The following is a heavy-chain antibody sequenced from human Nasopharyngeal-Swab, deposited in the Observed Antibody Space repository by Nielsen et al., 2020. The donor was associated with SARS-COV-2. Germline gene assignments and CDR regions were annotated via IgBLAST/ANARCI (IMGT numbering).Heavy chain of an antibody. CDR3: CSGAGTDS. D-gene: IGHD3-10*02. CDR1: GFPFCCSS. CDR2: IRTKANNYAT. Sequence: GESLKISFSASGFPFCCSSMHWVRQASGKGLEWLCRIRTKANNYATAYAASVKGRFTISRDDSENTAYLEMNSLKTEDTAVYYCCSGAGTDSWGQGTLVTVSS. V-gene: IGHV3-73*01. J-gene: IGHJ5*01.